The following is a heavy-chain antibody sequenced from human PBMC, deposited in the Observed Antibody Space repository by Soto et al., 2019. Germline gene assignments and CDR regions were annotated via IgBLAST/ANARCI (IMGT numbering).Heavy chain of an antibody. D-gene: IGHD3-10*01. CDR2: ISAYNGNT. J-gene: IGHJ6*02. CDR3: ARDVSITMVRGVIPAPYYGMDV. Sequence: ASVKVSCKASGYTFTSYGISWVRQAPGQGLEWMGWISAYNGNTNYAQKLQGRVTMTTDTSTSTAYMELRSLRSDDAAVYYCARDVSITMVRGVIPAPYYGMDVWGQGTTVTVSS. CDR1: GYTFTSYG. V-gene: IGHV1-18*04.